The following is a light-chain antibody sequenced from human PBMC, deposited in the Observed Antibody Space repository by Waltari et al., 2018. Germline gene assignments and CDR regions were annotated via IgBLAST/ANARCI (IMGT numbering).Light chain of an antibody. V-gene: IGKV3-15*01. CDR3: QQYNVWPFT. Sequence: IVLTHSPATLSVSPGDRVTLSCRASQNIITNLAWYQHKPGQAPSLLISGPSTRATGLPARFSGSGAGTDFTRTISSLQSEDFAVYYCQQYNVWPFTFGLGTKVDMK. CDR1: QNIITN. CDR2: GPS. J-gene: IGKJ3*01.